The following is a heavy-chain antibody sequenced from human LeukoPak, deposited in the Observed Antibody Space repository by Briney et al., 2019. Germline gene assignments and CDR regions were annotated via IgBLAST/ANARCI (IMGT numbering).Heavy chain of an antibody. V-gene: IGHV3-23*01. CDR3: AKDRDYGDYSDY. CDR1: GFTFSSYA. J-gene: IGHJ4*02. CDR2: ISGSGGST. D-gene: IGHD4-17*01. Sequence: PGGSLRLSCAASGFTFSSYAMSWVRQAPGKGLEWVSAISGSGGSTYYADSVKGRFTISRDNSKNTLYPQMNSLRAEDTAVYYCAKDRDYGDYSDYWGQGTLVTVSS.